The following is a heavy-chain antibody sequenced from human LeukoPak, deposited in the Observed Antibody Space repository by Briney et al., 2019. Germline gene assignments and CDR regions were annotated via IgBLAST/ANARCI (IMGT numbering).Heavy chain of an antibody. D-gene: IGHD6-13*01. CDR1: GFTFSSYA. CDR2: ISYDGSNK. J-gene: IGHJ5*02. CDR3: AGGYSSSWYTFDP. V-gene: IGHV3-30*04. Sequence: PGRSLRLSCAASGFTFSSYAMHWVRQAPGKGLEWVAVISYDGSNKYYADSVKGRFTISRDNSKNTLYLQMNSLRAEDTAVYYCAGGYSSSWYTFDPWGQGTLVTVSS.